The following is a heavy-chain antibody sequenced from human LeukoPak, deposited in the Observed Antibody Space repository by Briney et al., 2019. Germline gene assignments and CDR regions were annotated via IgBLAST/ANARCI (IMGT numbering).Heavy chain of an antibody. J-gene: IGHJ4*02. Sequence: SETLSLTCAVYGGSFSGYYWSWIRQPPGKGLEWIGEINHSGSTNYNPSLKSRVTISVDTSKNQFSLKLCSVTAADTAVYYCARGPSSTMIYPHLDYWGQGTLVTVSS. D-gene: IGHD3-22*01. CDR2: INHSGST. V-gene: IGHV4-34*01. CDR1: GGSFSGYY. CDR3: ARGPSSTMIYPHLDY.